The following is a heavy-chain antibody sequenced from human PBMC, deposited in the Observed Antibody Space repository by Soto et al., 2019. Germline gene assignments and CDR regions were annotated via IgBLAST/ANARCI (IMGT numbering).Heavy chain of an antibody. CDR2: IYYSGST. V-gene: IGHV4-31*03. J-gene: IGHJ5*02. CDR3: ARDGDHDYGDYAGWFDP. D-gene: IGHD4-17*01. CDR1: GGSISSGGYY. Sequence: QVQLQESGPGLVKPSQTLSLTCTVSGGSISSGGYYWSWIRQHPGKGLEWIGYIYYSGSTYYNPSLKRRVTISVDTSKNQFSLKLSSVTAADTAVYYCARDGDHDYGDYAGWFDPWGQGTLVTVSS.